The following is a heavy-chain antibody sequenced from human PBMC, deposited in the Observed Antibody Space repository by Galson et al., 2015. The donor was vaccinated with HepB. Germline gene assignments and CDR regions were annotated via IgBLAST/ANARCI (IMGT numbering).Heavy chain of an antibody. CDR2: IDPNSGGT. Sequence: SVKVSCKASGYTFTGYYMHWVRQAPGQGLEWMGRIDPNSGGTNYAQKFQGRVTMTRDTSISTAYMELSRLRSDDTAVYYCARDGVVGATLSFAESVNWFDPWGQGTLVTVSS. V-gene: IGHV1-2*06. J-gene: IGHJ5*02. CDR3: ARDGVVGATLSFAESVNWFDP. D-gene: IGHD1-26*01. CDR1: GYTFTGYY.